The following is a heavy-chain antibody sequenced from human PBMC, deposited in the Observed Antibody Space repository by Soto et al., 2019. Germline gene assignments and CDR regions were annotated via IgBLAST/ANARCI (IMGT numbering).Heavy chain of an antibody. D-gene: IGHD3-16*01. J-gene: IGHJ4*02. CDR3: ARVWESSVYTWSFGGF. CDR2: IIPFLGVT. V-gene: IGHV1-69*02. Sequence: QVQLVQSGAEVKKPGSSVKVSCKSSGGTYSPYTINWVRQAPGQGLEWMGRIIPFLGVTNYGLKFQARVTITADKATNTADMELRGLRFEDTAVYYCARVWESSVYTWSFGGFWGRGTLVTVSS. CDR1: GGTYSPYT.